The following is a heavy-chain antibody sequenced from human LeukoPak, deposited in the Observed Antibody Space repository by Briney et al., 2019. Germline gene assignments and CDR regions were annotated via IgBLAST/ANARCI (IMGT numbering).Heavy chain of an antibody. CDR1: GFTFSSYS. CDR2: ISSDSAFT. D-gene: IGHD2-2*01. Sequence: PGGSLRLSCAASGFTFSSYSIHWVRQAPGKGLEWVSSISSDSAFTYYADSVKGRFTISRDNAKNSLYLQMNSLRAEDTAVYYCARGGAQLPPNWFDPWGQGTLVTVSS. CDR3: ARGGAQLPPNWFDP. J-gene: IGHJ5*02. V-gene: IGHV3-21*01.